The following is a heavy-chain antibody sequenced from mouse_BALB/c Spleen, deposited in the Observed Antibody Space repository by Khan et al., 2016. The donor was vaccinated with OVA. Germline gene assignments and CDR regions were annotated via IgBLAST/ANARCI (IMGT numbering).Heavy chain of an antibody. CDR2: IYPYTGCT. CDR1: GYTFTDYT. CDR3: ASALYWSMDY. V-gene: IGHV1S29*02. J-gene: IGHJ4*01. D-gene: IGHD2-1*01. Sequence: VQLKQSGPELVKPGASVKISCKASGYTFTDYTIHWVKQSHGKSLEWIGYIYPYTGCTGYIQTFKSKATLTGDNSSSTAYMELRSLTSEDSTVDYGASALYWSMDYWGQGTSVTVSS.